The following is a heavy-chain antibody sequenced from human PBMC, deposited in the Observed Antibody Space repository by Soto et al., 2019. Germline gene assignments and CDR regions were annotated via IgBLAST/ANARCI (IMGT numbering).Heavy chain of an antibody. CDR2: IYYSGST. Sequence: SETLSLTCTVSGGSISSSSYYWGWIRQPPGKGLEWIGSIYYSGSTYYNPSLKSRVTISVDTSKNQFSLKLSSVTAADTAVYYCARLSGSYFLLFFDYWGQGTLVTVSP. J-gene: IGHJ4*02. CDR1: GGSISSSSYY. CDR3: ARLSGSYFLLFFDY. D-gene: IGHD1-26*01. V-gene: IGHV4-39*01.